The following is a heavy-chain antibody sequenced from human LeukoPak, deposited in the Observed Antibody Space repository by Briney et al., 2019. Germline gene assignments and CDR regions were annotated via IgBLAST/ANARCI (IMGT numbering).Heavy chain of an antibody. D-gene: IGHD3-10*01. J-gene: IGHJ4*02. CDR1: GFTFSSYW. CDR2: INNGGSTP. CDR3: VVDLSGSADY. V-gene: IGHV3-74*01. Sequence: GGSLRLSCAASGFTFSSYWMHWVRQAPGKGLVWVSHINNGGSTPNYADSVKGRFTVSRDNAKNTLYLQMNSLRTEDSALYYCVVDLSGSADYWGQGTLVTVSS.